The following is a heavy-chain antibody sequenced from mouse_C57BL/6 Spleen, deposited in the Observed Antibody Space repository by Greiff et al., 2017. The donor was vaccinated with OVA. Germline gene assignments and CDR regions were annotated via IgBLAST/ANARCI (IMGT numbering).Heavy chain of an antibody. D-gene: IGHD2-5*01. CDR3: TRAYYSNYAYAMDY. V-gene: IGHV6-6*01. CDR2: IRNKANNHAT. Sequence: EVQLVESGGGLVQPGGSMKLSCAASGFTFSDAWMDWVRQSPEKGLEWVAEIRNKANNHATYYAESVKGRFTISRDDSKSSVYLQMNSLRAEDTGIYYCTRAYYSNYAYAMDYWGQGTSVTVSS. CDR1: GFTFSDAW. J-gene: IGHJ4*01.